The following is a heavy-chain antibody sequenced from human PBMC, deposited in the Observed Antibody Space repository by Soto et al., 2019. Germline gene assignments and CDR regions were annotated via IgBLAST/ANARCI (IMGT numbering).Heavy chain of an antibody. CDR3: ASADILTGYYPTHYYYGMDV. V-gene: IGHV3-74*01. CDR1: GFTFSSYW. J-gene: IGHJ6*02. Sequence: EVQLVESGGGLVQPGGSLRLSCAASGFTFSSYWMHWVRQAPGKGLVWVSRINSDGSSTSYADSVKGRFTISRDNAKNTLYLQMNSLRAEDTAVYYCASADILTGYYPTHYYYGMDVWGQGTTVTVSS. CDR2: INSDGSST. D-gene: IGHD3-9*01.